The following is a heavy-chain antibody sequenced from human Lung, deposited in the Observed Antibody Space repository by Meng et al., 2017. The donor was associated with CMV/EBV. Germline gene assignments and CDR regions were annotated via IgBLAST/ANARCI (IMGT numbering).Heavy chain of an antibody. CDR2: IYYSGST. CDR3: ARDPRLCSSTSCYGY. V-gene: IGHV4-61*01. Sequence: SETLSLTCTVPGGSVSSGSYYWSWIRQPPGKGVEWIGYIYYSGSTNYNPSLKSRVTISVDTSKNQFSLKLSSVTAADTAVYYCARDPRLCSSTSCYGYWGQGTLVTVSS. CDR1: GGSVSSGSYY. D-gene: IGHD2-2*01. J-gene: IGHJ4*02.